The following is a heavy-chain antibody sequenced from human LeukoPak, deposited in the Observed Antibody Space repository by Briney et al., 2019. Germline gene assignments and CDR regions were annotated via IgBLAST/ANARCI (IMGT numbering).Heavy chain of an antibody. Sequence: ASVKDSCKASGYTFISYYMHWVRQAPGQGLEWMGIINTSGGSTTYAQKFQGRVTMTRDTSTSTVYMELSSLRFEDTAVYYCARDQYRSSYGSRIFDYWGQGTLVTVSS. CDR3: ARDQYRSSYGSRIFDY. CDR2: INTSGGST. V-gene: IGHV1-46*01. CDR1: GYTFISYY. D-gene: IGHD3-10*01. J-gene: IGHJ4*02.